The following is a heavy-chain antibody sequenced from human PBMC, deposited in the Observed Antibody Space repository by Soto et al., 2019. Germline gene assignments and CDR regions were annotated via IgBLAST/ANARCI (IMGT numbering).Heavy chain of an antibody. V-gene: IGHV4-39*01. J-gene: IGHJ6*03. D-gene: IGHD4-17*01. CDR2: IYYSGST. CDR3: ARHPTRNYGDYDYYYYYYMDV. CDR1: GGSISSSSYY. Sequence: SETLSLTCTVSGGSISSSSYYWGWIRQPPGKGLEWIGSIYYSGSTYYNPSLKSRVTISVDTSKNQFSLKLSSVTAADTAVYYCARHPTRNYGDYDYYYYYYMDVWGKGTTVTVSS.